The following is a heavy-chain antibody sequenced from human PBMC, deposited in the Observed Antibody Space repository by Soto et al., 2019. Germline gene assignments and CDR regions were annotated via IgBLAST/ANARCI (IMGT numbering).Heavy chain of an antibody. CDR3: AKDRYSSSRIFDY. D-gene: IGHD6-19*01. Sequence: GGSLRLSCAASGFTFSSYWMSWVRQAPGKGLEWVANIKQDGGEKYYVDSVKGRFTISRDNAKNSLYLQMNSLRAEDTAVYYCAKDRYSSSRIFDYWGQGTLVTVSS. J-gene: IGHJ4*02. CDR1: GFTFSSYW. CDR2: IKQDGGEK. V-gene: IGHV3-7*03.